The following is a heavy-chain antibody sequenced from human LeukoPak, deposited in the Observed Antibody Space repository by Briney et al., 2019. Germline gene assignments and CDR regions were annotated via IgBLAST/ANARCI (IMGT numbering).Heavy chain of an antibody. CDR3: ARSSSWPSD. Sequence: PSETLSLTCAVYGGSFSGYYWSWIRPPPGRGLEWIGEINHSGSTNYNPSLKSRVTISVDTSKNQFSLKLSSVTAADTAVYYCARSSSWPSDWGQGTLVTVSS. V-gene: IGHV4-34*01. CDR2: INHSGST. J-gene: IGHJ4*02. D-gene: IGHD6-13*01. CDR1: GGSFSGYY.